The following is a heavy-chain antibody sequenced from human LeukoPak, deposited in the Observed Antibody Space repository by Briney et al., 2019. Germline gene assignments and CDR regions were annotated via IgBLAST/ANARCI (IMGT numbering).Heavy chain of an antibody. D-gene: IGHD3-3*01. CDR1: GGSISSYY. Sequence: SETLSLTCTVSGGSISSYYWSWIRQPPGKGLEWIGEINHSGSTNYNPSLKSRVTISVDTSKNQFSLKLSSVTAADTAVYYCARVLERFLEWYTTTYNWFDPWGQGTLVTVSS. V-gene: IGHV4-34*01. CDR3: ARVLERFLEWYTTTYNWFDP. CDR2: INHSGST. J-gene: IGHJ5*02.